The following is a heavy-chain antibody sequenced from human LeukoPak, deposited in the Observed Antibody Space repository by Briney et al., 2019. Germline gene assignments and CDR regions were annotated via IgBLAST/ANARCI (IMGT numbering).Heavy chain of an antibody. V-gene: IGHV3-74*01. Sequence: PGGSLRLSCEASGLTFSNSWMHWVRQVPGKGLVWVSRMYGAMRDISYADSVKGRFTISRDNAKNTVYLQMNSLRGEDTAVYYCARDLGLRGSTWGQGTLVTVSS. J-gene: IGHJ5*02. CDR3: ARDLGLRGST. D-gene: IGHD5-12*01. CDR2: MYGAMRDI. CDR1: GLTFSNSW.